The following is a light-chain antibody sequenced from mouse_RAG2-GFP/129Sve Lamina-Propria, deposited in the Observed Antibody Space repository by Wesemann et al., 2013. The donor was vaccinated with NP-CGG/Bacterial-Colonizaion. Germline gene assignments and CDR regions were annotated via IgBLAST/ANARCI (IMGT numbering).Light chain of an antibody. CDR1: QDVGTA. Sequence: DIVMTQSQKFMSTSVGDRVSVTCKASQDVGTAVAWYQQKPGQSPKALIYSASYRYSGVPDRFTGSGSGTDSPLTISNVQSEDLAEYFCQQYNSYPLTFGGGTKLEIK. CDR2: SAS. J-gene: IGKJ2*01. CDR3: QQYNSYPLT. V-gene: IGKV6-15*01.